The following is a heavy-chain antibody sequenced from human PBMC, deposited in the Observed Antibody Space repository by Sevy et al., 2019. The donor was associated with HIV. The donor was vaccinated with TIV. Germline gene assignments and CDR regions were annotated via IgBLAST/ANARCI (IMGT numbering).Heavy chain of an antibody. J-gene: IGHJ6*02. CDR2: ISYDGSNK. CDR1: GFTFSSYG. V-gene: IGHV3-30*18. Sequence: GGSLRLSCAASGFTFSSYGMHWVRQAPGKGLEWVAVISYDGSNKYYADSVKGRFTISRDNSKNTLYLQMNSLRAEDTAVYYCAKGLPYLGYCGGGSCYPGGWYYGMDVWGQGTTVTVSS. D-gene: IGHD2-15*01. CDR3: AKGLPYLGYCGGGSCYPGGWYYGMDV.